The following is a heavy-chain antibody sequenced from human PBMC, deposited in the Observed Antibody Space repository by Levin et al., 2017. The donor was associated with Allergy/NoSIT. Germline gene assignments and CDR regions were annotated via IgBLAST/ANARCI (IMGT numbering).Heavy chain of an antibody. Sequence: GSLRLSCTVSGGSISSYYWTWLRQPPGKGLEWIGYVYHTGSTNYNPSLESRVTISVDTSKSQFSLRLSSVTAADTAVYSCVSYSRHCSTSSCYVFDYWGQGTLVTVSS. CDR1: GGSISSYY. J-gene: IGHJ4*02. CDR2: VYHTGST. CDR3: VSYSRHCSTSSCYVFDY. D-gene: IGHD2-2*01. V-gene: IGHV4-59*01.